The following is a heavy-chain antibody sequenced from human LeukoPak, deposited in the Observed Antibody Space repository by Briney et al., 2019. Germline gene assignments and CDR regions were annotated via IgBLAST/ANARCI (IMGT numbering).Heavy chain of an antibody. CDR2: ISGSGGST. CDR3: AEDQEYQLPEYAFDI. Sequence: GGSLRLSCAASGFTFSSYAMSWVRQAPGKGLEWVSAISGSGGSTYYADSVKGRFTISRDNSKDTLYLQMNSLRAEDTAVYYCAEDQEYQLPEYAFDIWGQGTMVTVSS. V-gene: IGHV3-23*01. J-gene: IGHJ3*02. CDR1: GFTFSSYA. D-gene: IGHD2-2*01.